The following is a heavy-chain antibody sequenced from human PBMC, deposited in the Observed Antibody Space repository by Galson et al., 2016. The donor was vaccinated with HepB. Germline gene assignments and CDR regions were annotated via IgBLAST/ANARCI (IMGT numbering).Heavy chain of an antibody. CDR1: GFTFNGYA. V-gene: IGHV3-23*01. CDR2: ISDNGHAA. Sequence: SLRLSCAGSGFTFNGYAMNWVRQAPGKGLEWISLISDNGHAAYYADPVRGRFSIARDNSKNTLYLQMNGLRADDTAVYYCAKCPPGTRGSLDSWGQGTLVTVSS. CDR3: AKCPPGTRGSLDS. D-gene: IGHD1-14*01. J-gene: IGHJ4*02.